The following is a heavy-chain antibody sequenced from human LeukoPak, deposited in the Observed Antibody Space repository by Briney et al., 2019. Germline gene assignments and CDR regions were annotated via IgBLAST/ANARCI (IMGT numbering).Heavy chain of an antibody. CDR1: GFTFSSYA. CDR3: ARVVRGVIANYYYYYMDV. CDR2: IYSGGST. D-gene: IGHD3-10*01. V-gene: IGHV3-66*01. J-gene: IGHJ6*03. Sequence: PGGSLRLSCAASGFTFSSYAMSWVRQAPGKGLEWVSVIYSGGSTYYADSVKGRFTISRDNSKNTLYLQMNSLRAEDTAVYYCARVVRGVIANYYYYYMDVWGKGTTVTISS.